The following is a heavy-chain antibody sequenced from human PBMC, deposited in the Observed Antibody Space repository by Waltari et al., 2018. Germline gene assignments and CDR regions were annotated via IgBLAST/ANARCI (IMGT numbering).Heavy chain of an antibody. D-gene: IGHD3-10*01. J-gene: IGHJ5*02. CDR2: IGGRGIST. CDR3: VRDESSIAGSRSDNWFDP. CDR1: GFTFRSNT. V-gene: IGHV3-23*01. Sequence: EVQLLESGGGLVQPGGSLRLSCAAPGFTFRSNTMSWVRQAPGKGLEWVSGIGGRGISTLYADSVKGRFTISRDNSKNTLYLQMNSLRAEDTAVYYCVRDESSIAGSRSDNWFDPWGQGTLVTVSS.